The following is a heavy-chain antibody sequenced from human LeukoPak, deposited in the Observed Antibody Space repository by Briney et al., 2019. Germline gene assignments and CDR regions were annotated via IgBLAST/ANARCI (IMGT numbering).Heavy chain of an antibody. Sequence: PGGSLRLSCAVFEFTFSRYWMTWVRQAPGKGLEWVANIREDGIEKYYVDSVKGRFTISRDNAKNSLYLQMNSLRAEDTAVYYCARALQLGIYYSRYFDHWGQGTLVTVSS. CDR1: EFTFSRYW. V-gene: IGHV3-7*03. J-gene: IGHJ4*02. CDR2: IREDGIEK. CDR3: ARALQLGIYYSRYFDH. D-gene: IGHD1-26*01.